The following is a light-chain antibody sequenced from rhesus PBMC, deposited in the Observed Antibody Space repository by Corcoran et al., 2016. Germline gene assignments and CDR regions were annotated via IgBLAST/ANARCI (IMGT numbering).Light chain of an antibody. V-gene: IGKV3S9*01. CDR2: GAS. CDR1: QSVSSY. Sequence: EIVMTQSPATLSLSPGERATLSCRASQSVSSYVAWYPQKPEAAPRLLIYGASSRATGIPDRFSGIGSGTDFSLSISSLEREDVGVYYCQQYNNWNRSLGQGTKVEIK. CDR3: QQYNNWNRS. J-gene: IGKJ2*01.